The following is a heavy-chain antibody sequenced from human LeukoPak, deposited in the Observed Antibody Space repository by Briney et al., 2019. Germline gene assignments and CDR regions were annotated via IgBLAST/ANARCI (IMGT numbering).Heavy chain of an antibody. D-gene: IGHD3-3*01. CDR2: IYYSGST. CDR3: ARSPPKNYYDFWSGYHYWYFDL. J-gene: IGHJ2*01. CDR1: GGSISSGGYS. Sequence: SQTLSLTCAVSGGSISSGGYSWSWIRQPPGKGLEWIGYIYYSGSTYYNPSLKSRVTISVDTSKNQFSLKLSSVTAADTAVYYCARSPPKNYYDFWSGYHYWYFDLWGRGTLVTVSS. V-gene: IGHV4-30-2*05.